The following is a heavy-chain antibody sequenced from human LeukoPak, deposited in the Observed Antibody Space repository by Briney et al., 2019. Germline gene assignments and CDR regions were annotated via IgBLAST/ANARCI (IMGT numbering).Heavy chain of an antibody. Sequence: PSETLSLTCTVSGGXISSYYWSWIRQPPGKGLEWIGYIYYSGSTNYNPSLKSRVTISVDTSKNQFSLKLSSVTAADTAVYYCARDRRTVTEDDAFDIWGQGTMVTVSS. J-gene: IGHJ3*02. CDR2: IYYSGST. CDR1: GGXISSYY. CDR3: ARDRRTVTEDDAFDI. D-gene: IGHD4-17*01. V-gene: IGHV4-59*01.